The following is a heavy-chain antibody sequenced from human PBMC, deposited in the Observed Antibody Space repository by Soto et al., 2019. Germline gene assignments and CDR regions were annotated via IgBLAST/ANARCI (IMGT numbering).Heavy chain of an antibody. CDR2: INPYSGGT. J-gene: IGHJ6*02. CDR1: GYTFTDYY. V-gene: IGHV1-2*04. CDR3: ARSAGGYIVLVPADYYYGMDV. Sequence: ASVKVSCKASGYTFTDYYLHWVRQAPGQGLEWMGWINPYSGGTNYAQEFQGWVTMTRDTSISTAYMELSRLRSDDTAVYYCARSAGGYIVLVPADYYYGMDVWGQGTTVTVSS. D-gene: IGHD2-2*01.